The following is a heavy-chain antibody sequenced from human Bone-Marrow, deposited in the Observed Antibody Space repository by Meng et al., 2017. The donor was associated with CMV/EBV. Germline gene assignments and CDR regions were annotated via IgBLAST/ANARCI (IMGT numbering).Heavy chain of an antibody. J-gene: IGHJ4*02. D-gene: IGHD6-13*01. CDR1: GFTFSSYA. CDR3: ARGADGVAAPELGY. Sequence: SLKISCAASGFTFSSYAMHWVRQAPGKGLEWVAVISYDGSNKYYADSVKGRFTISRDNSKNTLYLQMNSLRAEDTAVYYCARGADGVAAPELGYWGQGTLVTVSS. V-gene: IGHV3-30-3*01. CDR2: ISYDGSNK.